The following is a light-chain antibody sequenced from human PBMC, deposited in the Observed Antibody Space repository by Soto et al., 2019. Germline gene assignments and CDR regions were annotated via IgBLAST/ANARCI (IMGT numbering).Light chain of an antibody. CDR1: QSVSSN. V-gene: IGKV3-15*01. Sequence: EIVMTQSPATLSVSPGERATLSCRASQSVSSNLAWYQQKPGQAPRLLIYGASTRATGIPARFSGSGSGTEFTLTIRRLQSEDFAVYYCQQYNRWPQTFGQGTKVEIK. CDR3: QQYNRWPQT. CDR2: GAS. J-gene: IGKJ1*01.